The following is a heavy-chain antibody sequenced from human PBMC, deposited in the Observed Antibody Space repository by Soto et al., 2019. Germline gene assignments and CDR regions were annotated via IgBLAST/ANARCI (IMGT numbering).Heavy chain of an antibody. J-gene: IGHJ4*02. CDR1: GGSFSGYY. V-gene: IGHV4-34*01. Sequence: QVQLQQWGAGLLKPSETLSLTCAVYGGSFSGYYWSWIRQPPGKGLEWIGEINHSGSTNYNPSLKRRLTISVDTSKNQFSLKLSSVTAADTAVYYCARLPLRYCSGGSCMSTSDYWGQGTLVTVSS. CDR3: ARLPLRYCSGGSCMSTSDY. D-gene: IGHD2-15*01. CDR2: INHSGST.